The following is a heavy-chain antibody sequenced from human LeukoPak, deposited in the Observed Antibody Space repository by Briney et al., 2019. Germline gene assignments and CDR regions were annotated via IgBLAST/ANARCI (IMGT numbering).Heavy chain of an antibody. CDR2: INSDGGIT. Sequence: GGSLRLSCAASGFTFTTYWMHWVRQAPGKGLVWVSHINSDGGITSYADSVKGRFTISRDNAKNTLYLQMNSLRVDNTAIYYCVRDFRSADYWGQGILVTVSS. J-gene: IGHJ4*02. CDR1: GFTFTTYW. CDR3: VRDFRSADY. V-gene: IGHV3-74*01.